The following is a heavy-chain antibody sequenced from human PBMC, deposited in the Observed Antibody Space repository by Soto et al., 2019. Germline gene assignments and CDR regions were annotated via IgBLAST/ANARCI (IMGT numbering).Heavy chain of an antibody. CDR1: GGSINSGDYY. V-gene: IGHV4-31*03. CDR3: ARDDYGSNSGAFDI. CDR2: IYFSGST. D-gene: IGHD4-17*01. Sequence: SETLSLTCTVSGGSINSGDYYWSWIRQHPGKGLEWIGHIYFSGSTSYNPSLKSRVTISINTSKNKFSLKLDSVTAADTAVYYCARDDYGSNSGAFDIWGQGAMVTVSS. J-gene: IGHJ3*02.